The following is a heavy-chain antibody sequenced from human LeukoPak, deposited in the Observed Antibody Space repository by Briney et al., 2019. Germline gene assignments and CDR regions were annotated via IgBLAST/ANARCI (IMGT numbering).Heavy chain of an antibody. V-gene: IGHV1-24*01. CDR1: GYTLTELS. CDR3: ARVGYDGSGWYPNLDY. CDR2: FDPEDGET. Sequence: ASVKVSCKVSGYTLTELSMHWVRQAPGKGLEWMGGFDPEDGETIYAQKFQGRVTMTEDTSTDTAYMELSSLRSEDTAVYFCARVGYDGSGWYPNLDYWGQGTLVTVSS. D-gene: IGHD6-19*01. J-gene: IGHJ4*02.